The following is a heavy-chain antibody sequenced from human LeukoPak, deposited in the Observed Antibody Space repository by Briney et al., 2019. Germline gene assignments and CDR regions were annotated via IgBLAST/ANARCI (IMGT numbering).Heavy chain of an antibody. CDR3: AKGGRWFGESHFDY. Sequence: TGVSLRLSCAASGFTFSSYGMHWVRQAPGKGLEWVAFIRYDGSNKYYADSVKGRFTISRDNSKNTLYLQMNSLRAEDTAVYYCAKGGRWFGESHFDYWGQGTLVTVSS. CDR1: GFTFSSYG. J-gene: IGHJ4*02. CDR2: IRYDGSNK. D-gene: IGHD3-10*01. V-gene: IGHV3-30*02.